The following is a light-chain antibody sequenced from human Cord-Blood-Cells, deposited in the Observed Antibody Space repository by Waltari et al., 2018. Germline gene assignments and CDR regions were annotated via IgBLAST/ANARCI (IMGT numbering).Light chain of an antibody. Sequence: DIQMTQSPSSMSESVGDRVTITCRASQSISSYLNWYQQKPGKAPKVLIYAASSLQSGVPSRFSGSGSGTDFTLTISSLQPADFATYYCQQSYSTPYTFGQGTKLEIK. V-gene: IGKV1-39*01. CDR3: QQSYSTPYT. CDR2: AAS. CDR1: QSISSY. J-gene: IGKJ2*01.